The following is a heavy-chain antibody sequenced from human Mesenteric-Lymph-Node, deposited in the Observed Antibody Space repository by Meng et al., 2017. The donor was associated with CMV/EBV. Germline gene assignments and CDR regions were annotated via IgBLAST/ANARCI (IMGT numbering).Heavy chain of an antibody. V-gene: IGHV4-34*01. CDR2: INHGGST. Sequence: SETLSLTCAVYNGSIRGYYWSWIRQSPGKGLEWIGEINHGGSTHYNPSLKSRVTISIDTSKNQFSLKLTSVTAADTAVYFCARLKHFVVVPTAIYGGYYFDYWGQGILVTVSS. CDR1: NGSIRGYY. J-gene: IGHJ4*02. D-gene: IGHD2-2*02. CDR3: ARLKHFVVVPTAIYGGYYFDY.